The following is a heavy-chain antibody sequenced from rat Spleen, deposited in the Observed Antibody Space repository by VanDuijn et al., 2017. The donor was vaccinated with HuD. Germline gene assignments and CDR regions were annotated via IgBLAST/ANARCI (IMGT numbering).Heavy chain of an antibody. J-gene: IGHJ2*01. CDR3: ARHTAVFDY. V-gene: IGHV5-22*01. CDR2: ISYEGSST. CDR1: GFTLSDYV. Sequence: EVQLVESGGGLVQPGRSLKLSCAASGFTLSDYVMHWIRQAPKKGLEWVASISYEGSSTYYGDSVKGRFTISRDNAKSTLYLQMNSLRSEDTATYYCARHTAVFDYWGQGVMVTVSS. D-gene: IGHD1-11*01.